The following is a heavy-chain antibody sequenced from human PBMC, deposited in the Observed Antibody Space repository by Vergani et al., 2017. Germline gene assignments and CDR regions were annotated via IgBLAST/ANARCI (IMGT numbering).Heavy chain of an antibody. CDR1: GYTFTGYY. J-gene: IGHJ1*01. CDR3: ARRIATAGRVEYLQH. D-gene: IGHD6-13*01. Sequence: QVQLVQSGAEVKKPGASVKVSCKASGYTFTGYYMHWVRQAPGQGLEWMGWINPNSGGTNYAQQFQGRVTMTRDTSISTAYMGLSRLRSDDTAVYYCARRIATAGRVEYLQHWGQETLVTVPS. CDR2: INPNSGGT. V-gene: IGHV1-2*02.